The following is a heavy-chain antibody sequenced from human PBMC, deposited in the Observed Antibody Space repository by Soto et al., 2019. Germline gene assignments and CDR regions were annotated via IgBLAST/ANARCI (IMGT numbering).Heavy chain of an antibody. CDR1: EFTFSDYY. J-gene: IGHJ3*02. Sequence: QVQLVESGGGLVRPGESLRLSCAASEFTFSDYYMSWIRQAPGKGLEWVSYISSSGNTIYYADSVKGRFTISRDNVKNSLYLQMNSLRAEDTAVYYCARRYSGGRAFDICGQGTMVTVSS. CDR2: ISSSGNTI. CDR3: ARRYSGGRAFDI. V-gene: IGHV3-11*01. D-gene: IGHD5-12*01.